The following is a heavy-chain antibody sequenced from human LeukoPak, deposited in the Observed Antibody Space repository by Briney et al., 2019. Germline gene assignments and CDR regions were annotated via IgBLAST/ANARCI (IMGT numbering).Heavy chain of an antibody. CDR2: ISSSSSYI. CDR3: AREASGYSYGLDAFDI. D-gene: IGHD5-18*01. J-gene: IGHJ3*02. Sequence: GGSLRLSCAASGSTFSSYSMNWVRQAPGKGLEWVSSISSSSSYIYYADSVKGRFTFSRDNAKNSLYLQMNSLRGEDTAVYYCAREASGYSYGLDAFDIWGQGTTVTVSS. V-gene: IGHV3-21*01. CDR1: GSTFSSYS.